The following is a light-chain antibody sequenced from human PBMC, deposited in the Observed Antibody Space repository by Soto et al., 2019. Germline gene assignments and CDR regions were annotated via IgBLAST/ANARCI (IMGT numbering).Light chain of an antibody. CDR3: QQYNNWLGT. Sequence: IVMTQSPATLSVSPWEIATLAGRASQRVSSNLAWYQQKPGQAPRLLSYGASTRATGIPARFSGSGSGTEFTLTISSLQSEHFAVYYCQQYNNWLGTFGQGTTVDIK. CDR2: GAS. V-gene: IGKV3-15*01. J-gene: IGKJ1*01. CDR1: QRVSSN.